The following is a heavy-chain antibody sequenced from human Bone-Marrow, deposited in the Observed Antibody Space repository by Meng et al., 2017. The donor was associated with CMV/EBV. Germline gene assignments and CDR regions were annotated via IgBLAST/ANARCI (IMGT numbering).Heavy chain of an antibody. CDR1: GFTFSSYS. V-gene: IGHV3-66*02. CDR2: IYSGGST. Sequence: GESLKISCAASGFTFSSYSMNRVRQAPGKGLEWVSVIYSGGSTYYADSVKGRFTISRDNSKNTLYLQMNSLRAEDTAVYYCARASSSTSCYWSWGQGTLVTVSS. D-gene: IGHD2-2*01. J-gene: IGHJ5*02. CDR3: ARASSSTSCYWS.